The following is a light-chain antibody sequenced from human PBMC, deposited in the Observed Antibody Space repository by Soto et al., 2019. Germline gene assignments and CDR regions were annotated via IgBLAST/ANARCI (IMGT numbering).Light chain of an antibody. CDR2: DAS. CDR3: QQYKSYAPRT. J-gene: IGKJ1*01. V-gene: IGKV1-5*01. CDR1: QSISSW. Sequence: DIQMTQSPSTLSASVGDRVTITCRASQSISSWLAWYQQKPGKAPKLLVYDASSLESGVPSRFSGHGSGTELTLTTSSQQPDDFATYYCQQYKSYAPRTFGQGPKVEIK.